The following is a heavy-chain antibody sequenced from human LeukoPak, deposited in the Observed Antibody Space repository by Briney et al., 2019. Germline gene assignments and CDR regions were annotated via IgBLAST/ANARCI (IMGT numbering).Heavy chain of an antibody. V-gene: IGHV3-43*02. Sequence: QPGGSLRLSCEASGFSFDDYAMHWVRQAPGQGLQWVSLISGDGHRTYYADSVKGRFTISRDNSKNSLYLQMNSLRTEDSALYYCAKHPRGDEEETGWVGYWGQGALVTVCS. CDR3: AKHPRGDEEETGWVGY. D-gene: IGHD3-16*01. CDR2: ISGDGHRT. J-gene: IGHJ4*02. CDR1: GFSFDDYA.